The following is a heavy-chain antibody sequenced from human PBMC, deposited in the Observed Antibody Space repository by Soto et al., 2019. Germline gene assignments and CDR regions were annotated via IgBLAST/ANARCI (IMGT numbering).Heavy chain of an antibody. V-gene: IGHV4-61*01. Sequence: SETQSLTSTGDGFSVSSARNYWICLRPPPGKGLEWIGYIYNSGSTNYNPSLKSRVTISVDTSKRQFSLKLSSVTAADTAIYYCARDPSTGSADYWGQGTLVTVSS. D-gene: IGHD3-9*01. CDR3: ARDPSTGSADY. CDR2: IYNSGST. J-gene: IGHJ4*02. CDR1: GFSVSSARNY.